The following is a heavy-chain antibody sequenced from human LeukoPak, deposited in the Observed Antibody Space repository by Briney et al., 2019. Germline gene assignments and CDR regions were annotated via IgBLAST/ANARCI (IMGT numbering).Heavy chain of an antibody. CDR1: GFTFSSYG. V-gene: IGHV3-30*02. CDR2: IRYDGSNK. Sequence: PGGSLRLSCAASGFTFSSYGMHWVRQAPGKGLEWVAFIRYDGSNKYYADSVKGRSTISRDNSKNTLYLQMNSLRAEDTAVYYCAKDRKELSYYYYMDVWGKGTTVTVSS. CDR3: AKDRKELSYYYYMDV. J-gene: IGHJ6*03. D-gene: IGHD1-26*01.